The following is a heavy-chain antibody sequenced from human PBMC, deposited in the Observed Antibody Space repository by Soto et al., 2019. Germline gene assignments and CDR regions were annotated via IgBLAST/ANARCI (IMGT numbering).Heavy chain of an antibody. CDR2: IWYDGSNK. CDR3: ARDTTGDDLAAFDI. D-gene: IGHD7-27*01. J-gene: IGHJ3*02. CDR1: GFTFSSYG. Sequence: QVQLVESGGGVVQPGRSLRLSCAASGFTFSSYGMHWVRQAPGKGLEWVAVIWYDGSNKYYADSVKGRFTISRDNSKNALYLHMNSLRSEDTAVYYCARDTTGDDLAAFDIWGQGTMVTVSS. V-gene: IGHV3-33*01.